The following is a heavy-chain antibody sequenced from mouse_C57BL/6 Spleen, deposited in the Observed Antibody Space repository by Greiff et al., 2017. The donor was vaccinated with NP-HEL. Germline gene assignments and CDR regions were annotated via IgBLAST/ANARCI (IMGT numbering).Heavy chain of an antibody. CDR1: GYTFTSYW. D-gene: IGHD1-1*01. CDR3: ARLLRYPYWYFDV. Sequence: VQLQQPGAELVRPGSSVKLSCKASGYTFTSYWMDWVKQRLGQGLEWIGNIYPSDSETHYNQKFKDKATLTVDKSSSTAYMQLSSLTSEDSAVYYCARLLRYPYWYFDVWGTGTTVTVSS. CDR2: IYPSDSET. V-gene: IGHV1-61*01. J-gene: IGHJ1*03.